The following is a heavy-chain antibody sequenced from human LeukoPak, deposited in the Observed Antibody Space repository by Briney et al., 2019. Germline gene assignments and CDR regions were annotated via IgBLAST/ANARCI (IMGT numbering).Heavy chain of an antibody. CDR3: ARESYSSSYLFDF. J-gene: IGHJ4*02. CDR1: GGSISSYY. D-gene: IGHD6-6*01. Sequence: SETLSLTCTVSGGSISSYYWTWIRQSPGKGLEWIGSIYYSGSTNYNPSLKSRVTISVDTSKNQFSLKVNSVTAADTAVYYCARESYSSSYLFDFWGQGTLVTVSS. V-gene: IGHV4-59*12. CDR2: IYYSGST.